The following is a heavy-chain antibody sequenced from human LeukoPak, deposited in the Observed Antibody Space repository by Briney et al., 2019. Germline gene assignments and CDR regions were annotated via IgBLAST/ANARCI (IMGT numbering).Heavy chain of an antibody. CDR1: GYTLTELS. J-gene: IGHJ4*02. CDR3: ARDMTGGIWARATSFDH. D-gene: IGHD1-14*01. Sequence: ASVKVSCKVSGYTLTELSMHWVRQAPGKGLEWMGGFDPEDGETIYAQKFQGRVTMTEDTSTDTAYMELSSLRSDDTAVYYCARDMTGGIWARATSFDHWGQGTLVTVSS. CDR2: FDPEDGET. V-gene: IGHV1-24*01.